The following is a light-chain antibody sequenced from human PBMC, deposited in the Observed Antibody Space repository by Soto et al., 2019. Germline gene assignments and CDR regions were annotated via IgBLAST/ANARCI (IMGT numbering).Light chain of an antibody. CDR3: QQNYRATPWT. CDR2: AAS. V-gene: IGKV1-39*01. Sequence: DIKMTQSPSSLSASIGDRVTMTGRASQSISSYLNWYQQKPGKAPKLLIYAASNLQSGVPSRFSGSGSGTDFTLNISSLQPDDFATYYCQQNYRATPWTFGQGTKVDIK. J-gene: IGKJ1*01. CDR1: QSISSY.